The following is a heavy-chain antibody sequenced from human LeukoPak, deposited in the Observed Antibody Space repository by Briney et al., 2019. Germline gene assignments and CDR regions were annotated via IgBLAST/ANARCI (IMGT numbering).Heavy chain of an antibody. D-gene: IGHD4-23*01. CDR2: ISSSSSYI. V-gene: IGHV3-21*01. Sequence: GGSLRLSCAASGLTFSSYSMNWVRQAPGKGLEWVSSISSSSSYIYYADSVKGRFTISRDNAKNSLYLQMNSLRAEDTAVYYCARVEGGRWYGYWGQGTLVTVSS. CDR3: ARVEGGRWYGY. CDR1: GLTFSSYS. J-gene: IGHJ4*02.